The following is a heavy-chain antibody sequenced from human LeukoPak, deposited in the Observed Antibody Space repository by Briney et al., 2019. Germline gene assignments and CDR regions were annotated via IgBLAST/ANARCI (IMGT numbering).Heavy chain of an antibody. D-gene: IGHD3-3*01. Sequence: GGSLRLSCAASGFTFSSYWMSWVRQAPGKGLEWVANIKQDGSEKYYVDSVKGRFTISRDNAKNSLYLQMNSLRAEDTAVYYCARDSYYDFWSGYYHSDPWGQGTLVTVSS. J-gene: IGHJ5*02. CDR2: IKQDGSEK. V-gene: IGHV3-7*01. CDR3: ARDSYYDFWSGYYHSDP. CDR1: GFTFSSYW.